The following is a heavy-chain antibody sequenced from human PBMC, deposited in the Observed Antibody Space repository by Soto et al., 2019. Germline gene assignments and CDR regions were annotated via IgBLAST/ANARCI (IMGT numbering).Heavy chain of an antibody. Sequence: PGGSLRLSCAASGFTFSDYYMSWIRQAPGKGLEWVSYISSSSSYTNYADSVKGRFTISRDNAKNSLYLQMNSLRAEDTAVYYCARDKTYYYDSSGPYYYGMDVWGQGTPVTVSS. J-gene: IGHJ6*02. CDR2: ISSSSSYT. V-gene: IGHV3-11*06. D-gene: IGHD3-22*01. CDR3: ARDKTYYYDSSGPYYYGMDV. CDR1: GFTFSDYY.